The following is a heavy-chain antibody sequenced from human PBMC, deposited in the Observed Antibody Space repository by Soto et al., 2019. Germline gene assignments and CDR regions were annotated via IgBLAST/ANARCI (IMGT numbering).Heavy chain of an antibody. CDR3: ARSQGSSTSLEIYYYYYYGMEV. J-gene: IGHJ6*02. V-gene: IGHV1-69*01. Sequence: QVQLVQSGAEVKKPGSSVKVSCKASGGTFSSYAISWVRQAPGQGLEWMGGIIPISETTNYAQKFQGRDTITADESKSTAYMERSSLRSEDTAVYYCARSQGSSTSLEIYYYYYYGMEVWGQGTTVTVSS. CDR2: IIPISETT. D-gene: IGHD2-2*01. CDR1: GGTFSSYA.